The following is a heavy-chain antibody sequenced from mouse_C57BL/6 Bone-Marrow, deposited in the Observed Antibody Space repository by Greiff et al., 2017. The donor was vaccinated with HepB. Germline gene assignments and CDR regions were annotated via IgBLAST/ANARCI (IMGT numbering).Heavy chain of an antibody. CDR1: GFSLTSYG. CDR3: AKHTLYDGYGDYYAMDY. V-gene: IGHV2-9*01. J-gene: IGHJ4*01. Sequence: VQRVESGPGLVAPSQRLSITCTVSGFSLTSYGVDWVRQPPGKGLEWLGVIWGGGSTNYNSALMYRLSISKDNSKSQVFLKMNSLHTDDTSMYYCAKHTLYDGYGDYYAMDYWGQGTSVTVSS. D-gene: IGHD2-3*01. CDR2: IWGGGST.